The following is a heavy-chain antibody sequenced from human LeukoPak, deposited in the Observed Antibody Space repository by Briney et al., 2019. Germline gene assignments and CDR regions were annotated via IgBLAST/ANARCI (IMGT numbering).Heavy chain of an antibody. CDR1: GFTFSSYG. CDR3: AKELGQYGGNSGFH. CDR2: ISYDGSNK. Sequence: GGSLRLSCAASGFTFSSYGMHWVRQAPGKGLEWVAVISYDGSNKYYADSVKGRFTISRDNSKNTLYLQMNSLRAEDTAVYYCAKELGQYGGNSGFHWGQGTLVTVSS. V-gene: IGHV3-30*18. D-gene: IGHD4-23*01. J-gene: IGHJ4*02.